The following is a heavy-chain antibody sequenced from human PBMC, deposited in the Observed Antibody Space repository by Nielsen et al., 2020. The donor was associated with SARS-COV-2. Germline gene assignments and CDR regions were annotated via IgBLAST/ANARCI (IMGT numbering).Heavy chain of an antibody. Sequence: SETLSLTCTVSGGSISSYYWSWIRQPPGRGLEWIGYIYYSGSTNYNPSLKSPVTISVDMSKNQFSLKLSSVTAADTAMYYCAREGFDWHYDYWGQGTLVTVSS. CDR3: AREGFDWHYDY. V-gene: IGHV4-59*01. D-gene: IGHD3-9*01. CDR2: IYYSGST. CDR1: GGSISSYY. J-gene: IGHJ4*02.